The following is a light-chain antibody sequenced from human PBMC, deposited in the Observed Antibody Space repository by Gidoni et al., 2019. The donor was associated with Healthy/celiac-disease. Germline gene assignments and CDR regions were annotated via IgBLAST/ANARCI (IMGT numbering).Light chain of an antibody. J-gene: IGKJ3*01. V-gene: IGKV3-20*01. CDR2: GAS. CDR1: QRVSSSY. Sequence: TVLTQSPGTLSLSPGERATLSCRASQRVSSSYLAWYQQKPGQAPRLLVYGASSRATGIPDRFSGSGSGTDFTLTISRLEPDDFSVYYCQQYGSSPRFTFGPXTKVDIK. CDR3: QQYGSSPRFT.